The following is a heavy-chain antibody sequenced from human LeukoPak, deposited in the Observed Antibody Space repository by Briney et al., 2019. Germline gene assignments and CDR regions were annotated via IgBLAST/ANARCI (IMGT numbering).Heavy chain of an antibody. Sequence: SETLSLTCTVSGGSISSYYWSWIRQPPGKGLEWIGYIYYSGSTNYNPSLKSRVTISVDTSKNQFSLKLSSVTAADTAVYYCARDREWELFLHWGQGTLVTVSS. CDR2: IYYSGST. CDR1: GGSISSYY. CDR3: ARDREWELFLH. D-gene: IGHD1-26*01. J-gene: IGHJ4*02. V-gene: IGHV4-59*12.